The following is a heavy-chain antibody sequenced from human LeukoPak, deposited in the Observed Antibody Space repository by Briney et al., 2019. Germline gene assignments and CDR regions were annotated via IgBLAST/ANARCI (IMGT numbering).Heavy chain of an antibody. Sequence: PGGSLRLSCVTSEFAFNTYGMHWVRQAPGKGLEWVALIRYDGNEKYYADSVKGRFTISRDNSKNTLYLQMNSLRPEDTAMYYCAKDSNRWELHGDYLDDWGQGTLVTVSS. J-gene: IGHJ4*02. CDR1: EFAFNTYG. D-gene: IGHD4-23*01. V-gene: IGHV3-30*02. CDR3: AKDSNRWELHGDYLDD. CDR2: IRYDGNEK.